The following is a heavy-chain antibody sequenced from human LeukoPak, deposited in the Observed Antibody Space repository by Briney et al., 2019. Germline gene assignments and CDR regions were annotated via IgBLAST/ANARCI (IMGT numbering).Heavy chain of an antibody. J-gene: IGHJ6*02. Sequence: SETPSLTCTVSGGSVSSGSYYWSWIRQPPGKGLEWIGYIYYSGSTNYNPSLKSRVTISVDTSKNQFSLKLSSVTAADTAVYYCARDRSNWNDVPDYYYYGMDVWGQGTTVTVSS. CDR2: IYYSGST. D-gene: IGHD1-20*01. CDR1: GGSVSSGSYY. V-gene: IGHV4-61*01. CDR3: ARDRSNWNDVPDYYYYGMDV.